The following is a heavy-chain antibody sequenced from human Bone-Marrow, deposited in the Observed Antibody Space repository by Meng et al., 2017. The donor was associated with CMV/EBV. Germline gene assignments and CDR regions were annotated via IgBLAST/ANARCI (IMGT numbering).Heavy chain of an antibody. CDR2: INHSGST. Sequence: SETLSLTCTVSGGSISSSSYYWGWIRQPPGKGLEWIGEINHSGSTNYNPSLKSRVTISVDTSKNQFSLKLSSVTAADTAVYYCARGGVVVPAAIRSDYYYYYGMDVWGQGTTVTVSS. J-gene: IGHJ6*02. V-gene: IGHV4-39*07. CDR3: ARGGVVVPAAIRSDYYYYYGMDV. D-gene: IGHD2-2*01. CDR1: GGSISSSSYY.